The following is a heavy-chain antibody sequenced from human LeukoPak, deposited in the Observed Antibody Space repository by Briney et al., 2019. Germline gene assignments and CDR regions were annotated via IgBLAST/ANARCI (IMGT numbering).Heavy chain of an antibody. CDR2: IWYDGSNK. CDR1: GFAFSNYW. D-gene: IGHD3-10*01. V-gene: IGHV3-33*08. CDR3: ARENMVRGVITSYYFDY. Sequence: GGSLRLSCAASGFAFSNYWMSWVRQAPGKGLEWVAVIWYDGSNKYYADSVKGRFTISRDNSKNTLYLQMNSLRAEDTAVYYCARENMVRGVITSYYFDYWGQGTLVTVSS. J-gene: IGHJ4*02.